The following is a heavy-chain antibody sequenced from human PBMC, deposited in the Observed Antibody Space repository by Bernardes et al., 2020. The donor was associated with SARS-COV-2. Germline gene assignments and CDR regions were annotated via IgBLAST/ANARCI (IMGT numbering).Heavy chain of an antibody. J-gene: IGHJ4*01. Sequence: WGSLRLSCAASGFSVSSADVSWVRQAPGKGLEWVSVMYSGDSTYYADSVKGRFTISRDNAKNTLYLQMNSLRADDTAVDYCACPGGYGSVDYWGHGTLVSVSS. CDR1: GFSVSSAD. V-gene: IGHV3-53*01. CDR3: ACPGGYGSVDY. D-gene: IGHD3-10*01. CDR2: MYSGDST.